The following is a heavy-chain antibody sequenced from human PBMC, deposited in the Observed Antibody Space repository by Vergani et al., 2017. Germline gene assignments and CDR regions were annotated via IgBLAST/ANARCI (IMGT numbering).Heavy chain of an antibody. D-gene: IGHD6-19*01. J-gene: IGHJ4*02. Sequence: EVQLVESGGGLVQPGRSLTLSCAASGFTFDDYAMHWVRQAPGKGLEWVSGINWNSDSIAYADSVKGRFTISRDNSKNTLFLQMNSLRPEDTAVYYCARDTVTGSRYFDYWGQGTLVTVSS. V-gene: IGHV3-9*01. CDR3: ARDTVTGSRYFDY. CDR2: INWNSDSI. CDR1: GFTFDDYA.